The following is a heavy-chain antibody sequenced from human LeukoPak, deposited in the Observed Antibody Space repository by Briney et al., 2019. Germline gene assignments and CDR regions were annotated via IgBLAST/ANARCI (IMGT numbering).Heavy chain of an antibody. CDR1: GYTFTSYA. D-gene: IGHD6-19*01. V-gene: IGHV7-4-1*02. J-gene: IGHJ4*02. CDR3: ARHPLSIAVAGTEY. Sequence: ASVKVSCKASGYTFTSYAMNWVRQAPGQGLEWMGWIDTNTGNPTYAQGFTGRFVFSLDTSVSTAYLQISSLKAEDTAVYYCARHPLSIAVAGTEYWGQGTLVTVSS. CDR2: IDTNTGNP.